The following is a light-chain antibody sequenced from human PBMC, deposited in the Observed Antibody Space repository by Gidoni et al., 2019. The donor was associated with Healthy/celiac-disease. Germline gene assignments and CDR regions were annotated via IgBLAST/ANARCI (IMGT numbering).Light chain of an antibody. CDR2: DAS. CDR3: QQYDNLA. V-gene: IGKV1-33*01. CDR1: QDISNY. J-gene: IGKJ4*01. Sequence: DLQMSQSPSSLSASVGDRVTITCQESQDISNYLNWYQQKPGKAPKLLIYDASNLETGVPSRFSGSGSGTDFTFTISSLQPEDIATYYCQQYDNLAFGGGTKVEIK.